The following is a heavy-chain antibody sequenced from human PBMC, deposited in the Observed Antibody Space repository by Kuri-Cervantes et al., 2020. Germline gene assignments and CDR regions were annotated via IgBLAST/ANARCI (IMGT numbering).Heavy chain of an antibody. Sequence: GESLKISCAASGFTFSSYWMSWVRQAPGKGLEWVANIKQDGSEKYYVDSVKGRFTISRDNAKNSLYLQMNSLRAEDTAVYYCARGRVVRNYYYGMDVWGQGTTVTVSS. CDR3: ARGRVVRNYYYGMDV. CDR2: IKQDGSEK. V-gene: IGHV3-7*01. CDR1: GFTFSSYW. D-gene: IGHD3-22*01. J-gene: IGHJ6*02.